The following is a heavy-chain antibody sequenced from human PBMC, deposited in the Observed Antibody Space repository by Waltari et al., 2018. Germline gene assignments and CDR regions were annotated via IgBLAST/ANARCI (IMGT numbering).Heavy chain of an antibody. CDR2: IYYSGST. V-gene: IGHV4-39*07. CDR1: GGSISSSSYY. J-gene: IGHJ6*03. CDR3: ARGNGYCSSTSCYNEDYYYYYMDV. D-gene: IGHD2-2*02. Sequence: QLQLQESGPGLVKPSETLSLTCTVSGGSISSSSYYWGWIRQPPGKGLAWSGSIYYSGSTYYNPSLKSRVTISVDTSKNQFSLKLSSVTAADTAVYYCARGNGYCSSTSCYNEDYYYYYMDVWGKGTTVTISS.